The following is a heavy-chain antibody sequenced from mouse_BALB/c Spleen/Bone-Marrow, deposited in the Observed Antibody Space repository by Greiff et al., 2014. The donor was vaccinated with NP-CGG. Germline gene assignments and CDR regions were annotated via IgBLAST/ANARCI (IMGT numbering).Heavy chain of an antibody. V-gene: IGHV7-3*02. Sequence: EVQVVESGGGLVQPGGSLRLSCTTSGFTFTDYFMTWVRQPPGKALEWLGFIRNKANGYTTEYNPSVKGRFTISRDTSQGILYLQMNTLRAEDSAIDFCARDYSGYFDFWGQGTTLTVSS. CDR1: GFTFTDYF. CDR2: IRNKANGYTT. J-gene: IGHJ2*01. D-gene: IGHD5-1*01. CDR3: ARDYSGYFDF.